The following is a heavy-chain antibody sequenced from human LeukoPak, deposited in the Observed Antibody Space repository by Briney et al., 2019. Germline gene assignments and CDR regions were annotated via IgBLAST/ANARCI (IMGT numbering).Heavy chain of an antibody. J-gene: IGHJ5*02. CDR2: ISAYNGNT. CDR1: GYTFASYG. Sequence: ASVKVSCKASGYTFASYGISWVRQAPGQGLEWMGCISAYNGNTTYAQKLQGRVTMTTDTSTSTAYMELRSLRSDDTAVYYCAANTYCSGGSCYSSWFDRWGQGTLVTVFS. CDR3: AANTYCSGGSCYSSWFDR. D-gene: IGHD2-15*01. V-gene: IGHV1-18*01.